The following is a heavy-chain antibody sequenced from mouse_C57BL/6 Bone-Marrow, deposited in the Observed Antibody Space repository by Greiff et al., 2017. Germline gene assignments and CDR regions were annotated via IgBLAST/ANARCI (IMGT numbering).Heavy chain of an antibody. CDR3: ARSRGLRLGYYAMDY. CDR2: IRNKANGYTT. V-gene: IGHV7-3*01. CDR1: GFTFTDYY. D-gene: IGHD2-4*01. J-gene: IGHJ4*01. Sequence: EVKLMESGGGLVQPGGSLSLSCAASGFTFTDYYMSWVRQPPGKALEWLGFIRNKANGYTTEYSASVKGRFTISRDNSQSILYLQMNALRAEDSATYYCARSRGLRLGYYAMDYWGQGTSVTVSS.